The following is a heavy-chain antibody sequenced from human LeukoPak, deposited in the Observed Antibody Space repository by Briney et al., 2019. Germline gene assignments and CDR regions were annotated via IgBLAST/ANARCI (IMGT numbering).Heavy chain of an antibody. V-gene: IGHV3-33*01. CDR3: ARDYGSGSYLLYCFDY. D-gene: IGHD3-10*01. CDR1: GFTFSSYG. CDR2: IWYDGSNK. J-gene: IGHJ4*02. Sequence: GRSLRLSCAASGFTFSSYGMHWVRQAPGKGLEWVAVIWYDGSNKYYADSVKGRFTISRDNSKNTLYLQMNSLRAEDTAVYYCARDYGSGSYLLYCFDYWGQGTLVTVSS.